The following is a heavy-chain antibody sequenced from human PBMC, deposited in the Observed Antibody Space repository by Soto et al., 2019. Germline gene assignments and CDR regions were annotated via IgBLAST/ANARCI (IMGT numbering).Heavy chain of an antibody. CDR2: IDPSDSYT. J-gene: IGHJ3*02. CDR3: TDRSGYWGAFDI. D-gene: IGHD3-22*01. Sequence: GESLKISCKGSGYSFTSYWISWVRQMPGKGLEWMGRIDPSDSYTNYSPSFQGHVTISADKSISTAYLQWSSLKASDTAMSYCTDRSGYWGAFDIWGQGTMVTVSS. CDR1: GYSFTSYW. V-gene: IGHV5-10-1*01.